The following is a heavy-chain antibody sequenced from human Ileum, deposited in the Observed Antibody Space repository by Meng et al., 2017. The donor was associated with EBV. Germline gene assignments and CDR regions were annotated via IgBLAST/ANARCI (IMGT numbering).Heavy chain of an antibody. J-gene: IGHJ4*02. D-gene: IGHD2-2*01. Sequence: QVHLVQSGSEWQKPGASVKVACKATGFGFSNYAMNWVRQAPGHGLEWMGWINSYTGQPTYVQGFTGRFVFSLDTSVSTAYLQISSLKAEDTAVYYCARETLGYCSSTSCYIGPPDYWGQGTLVTVSS. CDR1: GFGFSNYA. CDR3: ARETLGYCSSTSCYIGPPDY. CDR2: INSYTGQP. V-gene: IGHV7-4-1*02.